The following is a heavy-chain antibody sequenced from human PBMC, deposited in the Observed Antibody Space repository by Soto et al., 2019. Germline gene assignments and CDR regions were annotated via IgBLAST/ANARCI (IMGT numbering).Heavy chain of an antibody. V-gene: IGHV3-72*01. J-gene: IGHJ4*02. CDR2: SKNKANRYIT. CDR3: ANYFGDKYGH. D-gene: IGHD3-10*01. CDR1: GFTFSDHY. Sequence: GGSLSLSCGSSGFTFSDHYMDWVRQAPGKGLEWVGRSKNKANRYITEYAAAVTGRFTISRDDSKNSVYLQMNSLKIEDTAVYYCANYFGDKYGHWGQGTLVTVSS.